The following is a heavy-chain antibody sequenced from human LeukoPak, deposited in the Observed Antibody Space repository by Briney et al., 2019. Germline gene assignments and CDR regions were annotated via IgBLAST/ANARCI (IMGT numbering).Heavy chain of an antibody. V-gene: IGHV4-59*01. CDR3: ARDRDCTNGVCDDAFDI. Sequence: PSETLSLTCTVSGGSISSYYWSWIRQPPGKGLEWSGYIYYSGSTNYNPSLKSGAPIPVDTSKHQFSLKLSSVTAADTGVYYCARDRDCTNGVCDDAFDIWGQGTMVTVSS. CDR1: GGSISSYY. D-gene: IGHD2-8*01. J-gene: IGHJ3*02. CDR2: IYYSGST.